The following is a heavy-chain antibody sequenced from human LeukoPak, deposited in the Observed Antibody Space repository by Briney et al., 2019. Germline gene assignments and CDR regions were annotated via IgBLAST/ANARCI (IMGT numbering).Heavy chain of an antibody. CDR2: IYYSGST. J-gene: IGHJ3*02. Sequence: SETLSLTCSVSGVSLSGYFWTWIRQSPGKGLEWIGYIYYSGSTYYNPSLKSRVTISVDTSKNQFSLKLSSVTAADTALYYCAKQGRQIPFGGVVAIAPFDIWGQGTMVTVSS. V-gene: IGHV4-59*06. CDR1: GVSLSGYF. CDR3: AKQGRQIPFGGVVAIAPFDI. D-gene: IGHD3-16*02.